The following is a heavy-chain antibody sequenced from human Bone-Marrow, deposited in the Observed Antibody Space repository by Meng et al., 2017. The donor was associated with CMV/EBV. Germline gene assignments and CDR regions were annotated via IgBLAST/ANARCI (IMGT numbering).Heavy chain of an antibody. D-gene: IGHD2-15*01. CDR3: ARDPLLGRGSHYYYYGLDV. Sequence: GESLKISCAASGFTFSTYWMSWARQAPGKGLEWVANIKQDGSKKYYVDSVRGRFTISRDNAGNSLYLEMNSLRAEDTAVYYCARDPLLGRGSHYYYYGLDVWGQGTTVTVSS. V-gene: IGHV3-7*01. J-gene: IGHJ6*02. CDR1: GFTFSTYW. CDR2: IKQDGSKK.